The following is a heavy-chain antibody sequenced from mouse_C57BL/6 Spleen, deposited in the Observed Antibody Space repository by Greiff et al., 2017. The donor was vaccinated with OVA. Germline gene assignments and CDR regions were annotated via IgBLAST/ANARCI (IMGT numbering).Heavy chain of an antibody. J-gene: IGHJ2*01. CDR3: AKWAYECDRGY. CDR2: IYPGGGST. V-gene: IGHV1-55*01. D-gene: IGHD2-4*01. Sequence: QVQLKQPGAELVQPGASVKMSCKASGYTFTSYWITWVKQRPGQGLEWIGDIYPGGGSTNYNEKFKSQATLTVDTNTRTAYKQNSSLTSEDAAVYYGAKWAYECDRGYWGQGTTLTVSS. CDR1: GYTFTSYW.